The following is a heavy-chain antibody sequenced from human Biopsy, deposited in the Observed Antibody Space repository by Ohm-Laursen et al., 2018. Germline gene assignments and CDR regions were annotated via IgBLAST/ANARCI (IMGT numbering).Heavy chain of an antibody. D-gene: IGHD1-7*01. CDR2: IDWNSRNI. Sequence: SLRLSCTASGFSFDDFAMHWVRQGPGKGLEWVAGIDWNSRNINYGDSVKGRFSVSRDNAKNSLYLQMNSLRGEDTALYYCVKDTNWNYVWDRPGATKGMDVWGQGTTVTVSS. V-gene: IGHV3-9*01. J-gene: IGHJ6*02. CDR3: VKDTNWNYVWDRPGATKGMDV. CDR1: GFSFDDFA.